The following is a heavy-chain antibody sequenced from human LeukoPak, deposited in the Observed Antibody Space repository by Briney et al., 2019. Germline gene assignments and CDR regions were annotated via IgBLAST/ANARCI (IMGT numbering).Heavy chain of an antibody. J-gene: IGHJ4*02. V-gene: IGHV3-64*01. Sequence: GRSLRLSCTASGFTFGDYAMSWVRQAPGKGLEYVSAISSNGGSTYYANSVKGRFTISRDNSKNTLYLQMGSLRAEDMAVYYCARRFSGSYYKWAPFDYWGQGTLVTVSS. CDR3: ARRFSGSYYKWAPFDY. CDR1: GFTFGDYA. CDR2: ISSNGGST. D-gene: IGHD1-26*01.